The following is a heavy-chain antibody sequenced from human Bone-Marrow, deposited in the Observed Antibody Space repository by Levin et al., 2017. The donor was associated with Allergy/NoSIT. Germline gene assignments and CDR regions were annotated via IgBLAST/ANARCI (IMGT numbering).Heavy chain of an antibody. CDR2: VYPSDSDT. CDR1: GYVFARYW. Sequence: KVGESLKISCEGSGYVFARYWIGWVRLKPGKGLESMGIVYPSDSDTRYSPSFQGQVTISADKSISTAYLQWKSLKASDTGIYFCARRAFENLHFDIWGHGTMVTVSS. V-gene: IGHV5-51*01. CDR3: ARRAFENLHFDI. D-gene: IGHD3-3*02. J-gene: IGHJ3*02.